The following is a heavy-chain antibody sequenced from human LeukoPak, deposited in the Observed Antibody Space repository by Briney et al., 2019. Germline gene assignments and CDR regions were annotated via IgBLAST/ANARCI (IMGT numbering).Heavy chain of an antibody. CDR1: GLTFSSYE. Sequence: PGGSLKLSCAASGLTFSSYEMNWVRQAPGKGLEWVSYISSSGSTIYYADSVKGRFTISRDNAKNSLYLQMNSLRAEDTAVYYCARETTGFDYWGQGTLVTVSS. CDR2: ISSSGSTI. J-gene: IGHJ4*02. CDR3: ARETTGFDY. D-gene: IGHD4-11*01. V-gene: IGHV3-48*03.